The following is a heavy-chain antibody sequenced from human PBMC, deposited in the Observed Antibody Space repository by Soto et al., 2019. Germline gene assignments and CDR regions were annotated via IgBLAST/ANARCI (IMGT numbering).Heavy chain of an antibody. D-gene: IGHD3-16*01. V-gene: IGHV2-5*02. J-gene: IGHJ4*02. CDR1: GFSLNTRDVG. CDR3: AHCRGGVASF. CDR2: VYWVDDK. Sequence: QITLNESGPALVKPTQTLTLTCTFSGFSLNTRDVGVGWIRQPPGKALEWLGVVYWVDDKTYSPSLKSRLTITKDTPKNQVVLRMTKMDPVDTATYYCAHCRGGVASFWGQGTLVTVSS.